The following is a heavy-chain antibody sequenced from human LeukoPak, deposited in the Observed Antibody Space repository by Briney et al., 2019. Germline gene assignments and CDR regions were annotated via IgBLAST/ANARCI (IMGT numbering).Heavy chain of an antibody. V-gene: IGHV3-9*01. CDR3: AKDGSPYGSGSSTFDY. D-gene: IGHD3-10*01. CDR1: GFTFDDYA. CDR2: ITWNDSGSI. Sequence: GRSLRLSCAASGFTFDDYAMHWVRQAPGKGLEWVSGITWNDSGSIGYADSVKGRFTISRDNAKNSLYLQMNSLRAEDTALYYCAKDGSPYGSGSSTFDYWGQGTLVTVSS. J-gene: IGHJ4*02.